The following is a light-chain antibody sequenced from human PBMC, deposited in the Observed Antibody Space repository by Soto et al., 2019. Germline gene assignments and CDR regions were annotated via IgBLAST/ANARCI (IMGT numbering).Light chain of an antibody. CDR3: AEWDGSLNGVV. V-gene: IGLV1-44*01. CDR2: NEN. Sequence: QSVLTQPPSASETPGQRVIISCSGGSSNIGSNTVNWYQQVPGTAPKLLIYNENQRPSGVPDRFSGSKSGTSASLAISGLQSEDEADYYCAEWDGSLNGVVFGGGTKVTVL. CDR1: SSNIGSNT. J-gene: IGLJ3*02.